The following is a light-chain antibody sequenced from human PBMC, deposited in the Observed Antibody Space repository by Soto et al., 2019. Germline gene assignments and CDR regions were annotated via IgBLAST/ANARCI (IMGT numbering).Light chain of an antibody. CDR3: QQSYRSPYT. CDR1: QSINIY. Sequence: IQLTQSPSSLSASVGDRVTVTCRASQSINIYLNWYQQKPGKAPTLLIYAASSLQSGFPSRFSGGGSRTDFTLTISSLQTEDFATYYCQQSYRSPYTFGQGTKLEI. CDR2: AAS. J-gene: IGKJ2*01. V-gene: IGKV1-39*01.